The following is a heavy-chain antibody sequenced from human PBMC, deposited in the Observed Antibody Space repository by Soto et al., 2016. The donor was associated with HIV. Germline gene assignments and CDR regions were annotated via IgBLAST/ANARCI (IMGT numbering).Heavy chain of an antibody. J-gene: IGHJ4*02. CDR2: ISYDGTNK. V-gene: IGHV3-30*04. CDR3: ARGQYYYDSGAYFDL. CDR1: GFTFSSYT. Sequence: VQLVESGGGVVQPGRSLRLSCAASGFTFSSYTVHWVRQVPGKGLEWVALISYDGTNKHYADSVKGRFTISRDNSKYSLYLQMNSLRVEDAAVYYCARGQYYYDSGAYFDLWGQGTLVTSPQ. D-gene: IGHD3-22*01.